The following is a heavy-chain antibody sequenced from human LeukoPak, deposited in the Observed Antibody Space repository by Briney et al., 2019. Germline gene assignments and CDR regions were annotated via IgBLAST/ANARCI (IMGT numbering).Heavy chain of an antibody. V-gene: IGHV4-59*08. J-gene: IGHJ4*02. CDR3: ARRRYSSDSDY. Sequence: SETLSLTCTVSGDSISSYYWSWIRQPPGKGLEWIGYIYYSGSTNYNPSLKSRVTISVDTSKNQFSLKLSSVTAADTAMYYCARRRYSSDSDYWGQGTLVTVSS. CDR2: IYYSGST. D-gene: IGHD6-19*01. CDR1: GDSISSYY.